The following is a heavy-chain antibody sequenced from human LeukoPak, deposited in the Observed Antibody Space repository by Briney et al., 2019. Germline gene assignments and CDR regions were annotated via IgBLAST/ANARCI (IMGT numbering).Heavy chain of an antibody. V-gene: IGHV5-51*01. CDR2: IYPSDSDS. CDR3: ARLYGGNSFDY. J-gene: IGHJ4*02. CDR1: GYSFTTSW. Sequence: GESLKISCKGSGYSFTTSWIGWVRQMPGKGLEWMGIIYPSDSDSRYSPSFQGQVSISVDKSISTAYLQWSSLKASDTAMYYCARLYGGNSFDYWGQGTVVSVSS. D-gene: IGHD4-23*01.